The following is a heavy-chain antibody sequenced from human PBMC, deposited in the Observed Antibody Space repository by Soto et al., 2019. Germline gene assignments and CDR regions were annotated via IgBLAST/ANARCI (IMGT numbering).Heavy chain of an antibody. CDR3: ARGGTPIDY. D-gene: IGHD3-16*01. Sequence: QVQLVQSGAEVKKPGASVKVSCKASGYTFTNFGISWVRQAPGQGLEWMGWINPYNGNTNYAQKFQGRGTMTTDTSTSTAYIEVRSLRFDDTAVYYCARGGTPIDYWCQGTLVTVSS. CDR2: INPYNGNT. V-gene: IGHV1-18*01. CDR1: GYTFTNFG. J-gene: IGHJ4*02.